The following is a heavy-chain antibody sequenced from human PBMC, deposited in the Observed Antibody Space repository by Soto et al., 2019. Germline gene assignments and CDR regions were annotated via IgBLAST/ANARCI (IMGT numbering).Heavy chain of an antibody. J-gene: IGHJ5*02. CDR2: ISAYTDDP. D-gene: IGHD2-2*01. CDR1: GNTFTNFG. CDR3: ARVIPGAEAWFDP. Sequence: XSVKVSCKASGNTFTNFGVTWVRQAPVQGLEWMGWISAYTDDPNYAQKFQGRVTMTIDTSTSTAYLDLRSLTSDDTAVYYCARVIPGAEAWFDPWGQGTLVTVSS. V-gene: IGHV1-18*01.